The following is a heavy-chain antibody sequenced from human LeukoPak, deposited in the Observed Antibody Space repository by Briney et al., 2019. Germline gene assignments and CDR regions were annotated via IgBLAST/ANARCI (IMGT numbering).Heavy chain of an antibody. D-gene: IGHD2-2*01. V-gene: IGHV4-31*03. CDR3: ARVSRVVPAAISSYYYYGMDV. CDR1: GGSISSGGYY. J-gene: IGHJ6*02. Sequence: PQTLSLTCTVSGGSISSGGYYWSWIRQHPGKGLEWIGYIYYSGSTYYNPSLKSRVTISVDTSKNQFSLKLSSVTAADTAVYYCARVSRVVPAAISSYYYYGMDVWGQGTTVTVSS. CDR2: IYYSGST.